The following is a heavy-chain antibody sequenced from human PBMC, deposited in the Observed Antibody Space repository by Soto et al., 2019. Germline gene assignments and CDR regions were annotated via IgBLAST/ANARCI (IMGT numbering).Heavy chain of an antibody. V-gene: IGHV3-23*01. CDR3: AKDSVHNLYRTSSLEDCFGP. J-gene: IGHJ5*02. Sequence: LRLSCEASGFIFSSYAITWVRQAPGKGLEWVSTISGTGVNTYYADSVKGRFTVSRDNSKNTVWLQMNSLRAADSSVYYCAKDSVHNLYRTSSLEDCFGPWGQGTLVTVSS. D-gene: IGHD6-6*01. CDR1: GFIFSSYA. CDR2: ISGTGVNT.